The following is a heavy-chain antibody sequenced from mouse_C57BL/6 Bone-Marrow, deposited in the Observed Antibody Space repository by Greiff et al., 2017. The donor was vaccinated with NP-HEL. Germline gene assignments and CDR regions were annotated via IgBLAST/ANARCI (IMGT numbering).Heavy chain of an antibody. CDR2: IDPETGGT. J-gene: IGHJ4*01. CDR3: TNYGSSPYYYAMDY. D-gene: IGHD1-1*01. CDR1: GYTFTDYE. V-gene: IGHV1-15*01. Sequence: QVQLQQSGAELVRPGASVTLSCKASGYTFTDYEMHWVKQTPVHGLEWIGAIDPETGGTAYNQKFKGKAILTADKSSSTAYMELRSLTSEDSAFYYCTNYGSSPYYYAMDYWGQGTSVTVSS.